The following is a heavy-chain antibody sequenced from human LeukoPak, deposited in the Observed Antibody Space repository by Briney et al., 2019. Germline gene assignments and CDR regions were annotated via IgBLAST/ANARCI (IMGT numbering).Heavy chain of an antibody. CDR3: ARSAPLGRYYYYYYMDV. Sequence: GRSLRLSCAASGFTFSSYGMHWVRQAPGKGLEWVSYISSSGSTIYYADSVKGRFTISRDNAKNSLYLQMNSLRAEDTALYYCARSAPLGRYYYYYYMDVWGKGTTVTVSS. V-gene: IGHV3-48*04. J-gene: IGHJ6*03. CDR1: GFTFSSYG. D-gene: IGHD7-27*01. CDR2: ISSSGSTI.